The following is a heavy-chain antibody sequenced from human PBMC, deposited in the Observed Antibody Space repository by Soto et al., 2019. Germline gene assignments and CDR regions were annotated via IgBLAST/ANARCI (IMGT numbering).Heavy chain of an antibody. CDR3: ARDRGGGSYYAFDI. Sequence: GVSLRLSCAASGFTFSSYGMHWVRQAPGKGLEWVAVIWYDGSNKYYADSVKGRFTISRDNSKNTLYLQMNSLRAEDTAVYYCARDRGGGSYYAFDIWGQGTMVTVSS. D-gene: IGHD1-26*01. CDR2: IWYDGSNK. J-gene: IGHJ3*02. CDR1: GFTFSSYG. V-gene: IGHV3-33*01.